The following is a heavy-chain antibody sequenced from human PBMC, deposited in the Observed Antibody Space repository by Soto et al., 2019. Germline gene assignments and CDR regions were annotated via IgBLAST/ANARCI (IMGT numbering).Heavy chain of an antibody. CDR1: GFTFSSYA. CDR2: ISGSGGST. D-gene: IGHD2-15*01. Sequence: GGSLRLSCSASGFTFSSYAMSWVRQAPGKGLEWVSAISGSGGSTYYADSVKGRFTISRDNSKNTLYPQMNSLRAEDTAVYYCAKDKPYCSGGSCSKRVVVGMDVWDQGTTVTVSS. CDR3: AKDKPYCSGGSCSKRVVVGMDV. J-gene: IGHJ6*02. V-gene: IGHV3-23*01.